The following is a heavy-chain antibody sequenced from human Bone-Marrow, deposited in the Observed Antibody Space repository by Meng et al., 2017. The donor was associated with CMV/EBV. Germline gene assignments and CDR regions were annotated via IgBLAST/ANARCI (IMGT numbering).Heavy chain of an antibody. J-gene: IGHJ4*02. D-gene: IGHD3-3*01. CDR2: ISGSGGST. V-gene: IGHV3-23*01. CDR1: LTFGSYA. Sequence: LTFGSYAMGWVRQAPGKGLEWVSAISGSGGSTYYADSVKGRFTISRDNSKNTLYLQMNSLRAEDTAVYYCAKGITIFGVGPGYFDYWGQGTLVTVSS. CDR3: AKGITIFGVGPGYFDY.